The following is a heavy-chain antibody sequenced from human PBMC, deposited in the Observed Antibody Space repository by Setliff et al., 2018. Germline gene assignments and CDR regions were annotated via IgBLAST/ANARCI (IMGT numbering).Heavy chain of an antibody. CDR1: GGSISSSSYY. CDR3: ARDAWDYGDYGGRYWFDY. Sequence: PSETLSLTCPVSGGSISSSSYYWGWIRQPPGKGLEWIGSIYYSGSTYYNPSLKSRVTMTTDTSTSTAYMELRSLRSDDTAVYYCARDAWDYGDYGGRYWFDYWGQGTLVTVSS. V-gene: IGHV4-39*02. D-gene: IGHD4-17*01. CDR2: IYYSGST. J-gene: IGHJ4*02.